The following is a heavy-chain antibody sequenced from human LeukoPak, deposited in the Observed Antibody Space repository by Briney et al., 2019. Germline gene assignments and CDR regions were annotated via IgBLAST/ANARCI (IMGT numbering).Heavy chain of an antibody. CDR3: ARFLWRAGGFDY. V-gene: IGHV1-2*02. CDR1: GYTFNGYY. D-gene: IGHD1-14*01. Sequence: ASVKVSCKASGYTFNGYYMHWVRQAPGQGLEWMGWINPNSGGTNYAQKLQGRVTMTRDTSISTAYMELSRLRSDDTAVYYCARFLWRAGGFDYWGQGTLSPSPQ. CDR2: INPNSGGT. J-gene: IGHJ4*02.